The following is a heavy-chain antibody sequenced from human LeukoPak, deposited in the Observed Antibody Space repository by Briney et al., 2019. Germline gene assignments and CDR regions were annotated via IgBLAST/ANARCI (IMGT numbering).Heavy chain of an antibody. CDR3: ATLDVDFDY. CDR1: GGSISISSYY. J-gene: IGHJ4*02. D-gene: IGHD2-2*03. CDR2: IYYSGST. Sequence: PSETLSLTCTASGGSISISSYYWGWIRQPPGKGLEWIGSIYYSGSTYYNPSLKSRVTIPVDTSKNQFSLKLSSVTAADTAVYYCATLDVDFDYWGQGTLVTVSS. V-gene: IGHV4-39*01.